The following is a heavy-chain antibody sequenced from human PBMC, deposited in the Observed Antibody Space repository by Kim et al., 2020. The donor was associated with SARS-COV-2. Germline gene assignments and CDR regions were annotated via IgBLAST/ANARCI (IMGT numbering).Heavy chain of an antibody. CDR3: ARDLYSSSWYDRWARSYYYGMDV. V-gene: IGHV3-33*01. J-gene: IGHJ6*02. CDR1: GFTFSSYG. CDR2: IWYDGSNK. Sequence: GGSLRLSCAASGFTFSSYGMHWVRQAPGKGLEWVAVIWYDGSNKYYADSVKGRFTISRDNSKNTLYLQMNSLRAEDTAVYYCARDLYSSSWYDRWARSYYYGMDVWGQGTTVTVSS. D-gene: IGHD6-13*01.